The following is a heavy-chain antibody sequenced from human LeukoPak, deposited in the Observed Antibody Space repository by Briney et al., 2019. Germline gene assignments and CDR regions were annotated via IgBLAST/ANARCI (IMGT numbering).Heavy chain of an antibody. CDR3: ARCTSTTCYNFDY. J-gene: IGHJ4*02. V-gene: IGHV4-61*02. Sequence: SETLSLTCTVSGGSISSGSYYWSWIRQPAGKGLEWIGRIYTSGSTNYNPSLKSRVTISVDTSKNQFSLKLSSVTAADTAVYYCARCTSTTCYNFDYWGQGTLVTVSS. CDR1: GGSISSGSYY. D-gene: IGHD2/OR15-2a*01. CDR2: IYTSGST.